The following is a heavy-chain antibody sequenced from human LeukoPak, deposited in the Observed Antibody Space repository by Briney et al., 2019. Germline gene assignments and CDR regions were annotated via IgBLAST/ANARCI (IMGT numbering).Heavy chain of an antibody. CDR2: ISGSAGDT. CDR3: VGCSGGTCTGNWLDP. CDR1: GFTFSTYS. D-gene: IGHD2-15*01. V-gene: IGHV3-23*01. J-gene: IGHJ5*02. Sequence: GGSLRLSCAASGFTFSTYSMSWVRQAPGKGLEWVSGISGSAGDTFYAGSVKGRFTISRDNSKNTLCLQMNSLRAEDTAVYHCVGCSGGTCTGNWLDPWGQGTLVTVSS.